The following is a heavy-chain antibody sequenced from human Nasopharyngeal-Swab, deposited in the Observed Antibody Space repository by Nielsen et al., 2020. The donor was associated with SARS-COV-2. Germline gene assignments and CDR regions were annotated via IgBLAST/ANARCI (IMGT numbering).Heavy chain of an antibody. Sequence: GRSLRLSCAASGFTFSSYWMNWVRQSPGKGLVWVSRINSDGSSTRYADSVKGRFTISRDNAKNTLYLQMNSLRAEDTAVYYCARLVITTSWYFDLWGRGTLVTVS. D-gene: IGHD3-22*01. CDR3: ARLVITTSWYFDL. CDR2: INSDGSST. J-gene: IGHJ2*01. CDR1: GFTFSSYW. V-gene: IGHV3-74*01.